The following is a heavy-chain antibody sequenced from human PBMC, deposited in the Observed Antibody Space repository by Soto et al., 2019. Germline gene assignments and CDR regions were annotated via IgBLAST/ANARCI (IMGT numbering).Heavy chain of an antibody. J-gene: IGHJ1*01. V-gene: IGHV2-5*02. D-gene: IGHD3-10*01. CDR2: IFWDNDK. Sequence: QITLKESGPTLVKPTQTLTLTCTFSGFSLTTTGVGVGWIRQPPGQGLEWLALIFWDNDKRYRPSLRSRLTITKAPPNIQVVLTHPNMGPLHTPTYYCTQSGSRICYTSGGIARAEHWCKGSLV. CDR1: GFSLTTTGVG. CDR3: TQSGSRICYTSGGIARAEH.